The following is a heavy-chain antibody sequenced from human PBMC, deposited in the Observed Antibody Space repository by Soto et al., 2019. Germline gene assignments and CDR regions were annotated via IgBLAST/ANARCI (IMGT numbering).Heavy chain of an antibody. CDR3: AAGGGGSRY. D-gene: IGHD2-15*01. CDR2: INPGNGDT. CDR1: GYTFISYA. Sequence: QVQLVQSGAEEKKPGASVKVSCKASGYTFISYAMHWVRQAPGQSLERMGWINPGNGDTKYSQTLQGRVTLTRDTSASTAYMELTSLSSDETAVYYCAAGGGGSRYWGQGTLVTVSS. J-gene: IGHJ4*02. V-gene: IGHV1-3*05.